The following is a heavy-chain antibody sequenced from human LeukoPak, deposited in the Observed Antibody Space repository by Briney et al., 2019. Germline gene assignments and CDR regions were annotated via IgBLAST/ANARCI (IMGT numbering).Heavy chain of an antibody. CDR2: IYYSGST. CDR1: GGYLSSYY. D-gene: IGHD3-9*01. Sequence: SETLSLTCTVSGGYLSSYYWTWIRQPPGKGLKWIGYIYYSGSTNYNPSLKSRVTMSVDTSKNQFSLKLNSVTAADTAVYYCARSGTLTGYLYWGQGALVTVSS. J-gene: IGHJ4*02. V-gene: IGHV4-59*01. CDR3: ARSGTLTGYLY.